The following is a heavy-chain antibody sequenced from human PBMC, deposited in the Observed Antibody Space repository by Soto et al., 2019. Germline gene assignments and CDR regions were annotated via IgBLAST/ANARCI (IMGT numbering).Heavy chain of an antibody. CDR2: IIPILGIA. D-gene: IGHD5-12*01. CDR3: AQRGRDGYNLRAFDI. J-gene: IGHJ3*02. V-gene: IGHV1-69*02. CDR1: GGTFSSYT. Sequence: QVQRVQSGAEVKKPGSSVKVSCKASGGTFSSYTISWVRQAPGQGLEWMGRIIPILGIANYAQKFQGRVTITADKSTSTAYMELSSLRSEDTAVYYCAQRGRDGYNLRAFDIWGQGTMVTVSS.